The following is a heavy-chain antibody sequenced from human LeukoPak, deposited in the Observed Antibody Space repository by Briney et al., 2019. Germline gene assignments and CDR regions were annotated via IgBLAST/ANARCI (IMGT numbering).Heavy chain of an antibody. CDR2: ISGSGGST. CDR1: GFTFSSYA. V-gene: IGHV3-23*01. Sequence: GGSLRLSCAASGFTFSSYAMSWVRQAPGKGLEWVSAISGSGGSTYYADSVKGRFTISRDNSKNTLYLQMNSLRAEDTAVYYCAKVGRPEIIVGEFDYWGQGTLVTVSS. CDR3: AKVGRPEIIVGEFDY. D-gene: IGHD1-26*01. J-gene: IGHJ4*02.